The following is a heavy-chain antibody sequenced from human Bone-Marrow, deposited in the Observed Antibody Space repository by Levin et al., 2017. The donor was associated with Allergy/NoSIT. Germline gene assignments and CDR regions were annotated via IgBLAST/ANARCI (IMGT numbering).Heavy chain of an antibody. V-gene: IGHV1-18*01. D-gene: IGHD3-10*01. CDR2: ISPKKGNT. CDR1: GYTLTNYG. J-gene: IGHJ4*02. CDR3: ARDRSGSYFWF. Sequence: GESLKISCKASGYTLTNYGISWVRQGPGQGLEWMGWISPKKGNTIYAQQLQGRVTMTTDTSTSTVYMELRSLKFDDTAVYFCARDRSGSYFWFWGQGTLVTVSS.